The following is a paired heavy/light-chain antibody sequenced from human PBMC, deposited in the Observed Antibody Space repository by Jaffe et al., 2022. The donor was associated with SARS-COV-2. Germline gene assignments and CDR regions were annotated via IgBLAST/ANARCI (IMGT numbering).Heavy chain of an antibody. CDR2: IFYSGSP. D-gene: IGHD3-9*01. CDR3: ARCTLNYDILTGYSPYYFDY. V-gene: IGHV4-61*01. Sequence: QVQLQESGPGLVKPSETLSLTCTVSGGSVSSGSYYWSWIRQPPGKGLEWIGYIFYSGSPDYNPSLKSRVTISVDTSKNQFSLKLSSVTAADTAVYYCARCTLNYDILTGYSPYYFDYWGQGTLVTVSS. J-gene: IGHJ4*02. CDR1: GGSVSSGSYY.
Light chain of an antibody. J-gene: IGLJ2*01. CDR1: SSDVGGYNY. CDR3: SSCTSSSTLV. Sequence: QSALTQPASVSGSPGQSITISCTGTSSDVGGYNYVSWYQQHPGKAPKLMIYDVSNRPSGVSNRFSGSKSGNTASLTISGIQAEDEADYYCSSCTSSSTLVFGGGTKLTVL. CDR2: DVS. V-gene: IGLV2-14*01.